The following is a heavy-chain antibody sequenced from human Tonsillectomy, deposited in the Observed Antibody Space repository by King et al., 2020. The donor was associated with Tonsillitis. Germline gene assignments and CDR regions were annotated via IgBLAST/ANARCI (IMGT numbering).Heavy chain of an antibody. V-gene: IGHV4-61*01. J-gene: IGHJ4*02. CDR1: GGSVSSGSYY. CDR2: IYYSGST. CDR3: ARSIFGVVKNFDY. D-gene: IGHD3-3*01. Sequence: VQLQESGPGLVKPSETLSLTCTVSGGSVSSGSYYWNWIRQPPGKGLDWIGYIYYSGSTNYNPSLKSRVTISVDTSKNQFSLKLSSVTAADTDVYYCARSIFGVVKNFDYWGQGTLVAVSS.